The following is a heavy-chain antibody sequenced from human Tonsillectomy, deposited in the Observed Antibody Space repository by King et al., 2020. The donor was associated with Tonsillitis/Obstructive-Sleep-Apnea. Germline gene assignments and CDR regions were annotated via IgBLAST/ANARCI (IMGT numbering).Heavy chain of an antibody. CDR1: GFTFNNYA. Sequence: EVQLVESGGGLVQPGGSLRLSCVASGFTFNNYAMHWVRQAPGKGLEYVSAISNTGGIAYYANSVKGRFTISRDNSKNTLYLQIGSLRAEDMAVYYCARLGQYYDFWSGYYATEGYFDYWGQGTLVTVSS. J-gene: IGHJ4*02. CDR2: ISNTGGIA. V-gene: IGHV3-64*01. CDR3: ARLGQYYDFWSGYYATEGYFDY. D-gene: IGHD3-3*01.